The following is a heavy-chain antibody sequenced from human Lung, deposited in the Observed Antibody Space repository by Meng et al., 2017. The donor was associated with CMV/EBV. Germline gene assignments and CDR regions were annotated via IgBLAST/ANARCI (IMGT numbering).Heavy chain of an antibody. Sequence: SGPTLVKPTQTLTLTCTFSGFSLTTSGVGVGWIRQPPGKALEWLAHIYGNDGDHYSPSLRSRLTITKDTSRNQVVLTLTNVGPVDTATYYCAHRVAAFQLYYFDYWGQGTLVTVSS. CDR3: AHRVAAFQLYYFDY. J-gene: IGHJ4*02. CDR2: IYGNDGD. V-gene: IGHV2-5*01. D-gene: IGHD6-6*01. CDR1: GFSLTTSGVG.